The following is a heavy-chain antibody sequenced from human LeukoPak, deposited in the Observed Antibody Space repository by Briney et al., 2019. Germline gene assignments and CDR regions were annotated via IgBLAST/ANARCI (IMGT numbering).Heavy chain of an antibody. V-gene: IGHV4-34*01. CDR3: ARGRYLTTSGGAAAGFLDY. D-gene: IGHD6-13*01. Sequence: PSETLSLTCAVSGGSFSGYYWNWIRQSPGKGLEWIGEINHSGSTHYNPSLKSRVTISVDTSQKQFSLRLTSVTAADTAVYYCARGRYLTTSGGAAAGFLDYWGQGTLVTVSS. CDR1: GGSFSGYY. CDR2: INHSGST. J-gene: IGHJ4*02.